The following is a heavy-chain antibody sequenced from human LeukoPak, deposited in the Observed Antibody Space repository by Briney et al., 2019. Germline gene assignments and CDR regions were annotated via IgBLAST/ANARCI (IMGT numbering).Heavy chain of an antibody. J-gene: IGHJ4*02. CDR2: ISYDGSNK. Sequence: PGGSLRLSCAASGFTFSSYGMHWVRQAPGKGLEWVAVISYDGSNKYYADSVKGRFTISRDNSKNTLYLQMNSLRAEDTAVYYCAKDLYGSLGENYFDYWGQGTLVTVSS. V-gene: IGHV3-30*18. CDR1: GFTFSSYG. D-gene: IGHD1-26*01. CDR3: AKDLYGSLGENYFDY.